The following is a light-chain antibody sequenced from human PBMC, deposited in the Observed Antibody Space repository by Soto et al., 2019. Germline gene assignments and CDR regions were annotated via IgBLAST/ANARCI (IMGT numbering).Light chain of an antibody. CDR3: QQYNNWPPYT. Sequence: DTLMTQSPATLSVSPGERATLSCRASQSVSSKLVWYQQKPGQAPRLLIYNASTRATDIPARFSGSGSGTESTLSISSLQSEDFAVYYCQQYNNWPPYTFGQGTKLEI. J-gene: IGKJ2*01. CDR2: NAS. CDR1: QSVSSK. V-gene: IGKV3-15*01.